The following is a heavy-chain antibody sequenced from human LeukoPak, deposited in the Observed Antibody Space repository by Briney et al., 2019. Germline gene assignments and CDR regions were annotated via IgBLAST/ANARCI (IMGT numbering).Heavy chain of an antibody. CDR2: ISYDGSNK. J-gene: IGHJ4*02. CDR1: GFTVSSNG. D-gene: IGHD3-10*01. V-gene: IGHV3-30*03. Sequence: PGGSLRLSCAASGFTVSSNGMNWVRQAPGKGLEWVGVISYDGSNKYNADYVKGRFTIYRENTKKSVYMQMNSLRAKETGEYECARGRRPPYGSGSYTRPPTLYYFDYWGQGTLVTVSS. CDR3: ARGRRPPYGSGSYTRPPTLYYFDY.